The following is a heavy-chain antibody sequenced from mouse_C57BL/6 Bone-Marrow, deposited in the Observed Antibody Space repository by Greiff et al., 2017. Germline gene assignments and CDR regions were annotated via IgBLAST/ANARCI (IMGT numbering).Heavy chain of an antibody. Sequence: QVQLQQPGAELVKPGASVKMSCKASGYTFTSYWITWVKPRPGQGLEWIGDIYPGSGSTNYNEKFKSKATLTVDTSSSTAYMQLSSLTSEDSAVYYCARRDYSNYVGFAYWGQGTLVTVAA. D-gene: IGHD2-5*01. J-gene: IGHJ3*01. V-gene: IGHV1-55*01. CDR3: ARRDYSNYVGFAY. CDR1: GYTFTSYW. CDR2: IYPGSGST.